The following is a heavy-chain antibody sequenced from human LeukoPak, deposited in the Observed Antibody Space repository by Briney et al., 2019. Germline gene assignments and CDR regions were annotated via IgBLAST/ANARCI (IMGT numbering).Heavy chain of an antibody. CDR1: GGSISSSSYY. CDR3: ARGGIAVAGTFETFDY. CDR2: IDYSGST. D-gene: IGHD6-19*01. J-gene: IGHJ4*02. Sequence: SETLSLTCTVSGGSISSSSYYWSWIRQPPGKGLEWIGYIDYSGSTNYNPSLKSRVTISVDTSKNQFSLKLSSVTAADTAVYYCARGGIAVAGTFETFDYWGQGTLVTVSS. V-gene: IGHV4-61*01.